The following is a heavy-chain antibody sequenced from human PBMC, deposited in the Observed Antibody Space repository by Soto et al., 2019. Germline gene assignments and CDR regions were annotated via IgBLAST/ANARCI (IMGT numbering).Heavy chain of an antibody. CDR2: IYHSGST. Sequence: QLQLQESGSGLLKPSQTLSLTCAVSGGSISSGGYCWTWIRQPPGKGLEWIGYIYHSGSTSYNVSLQSRVTIPVHRSKNQFSLKLSSVTAADTAVYYCVRGDYYSGMDVWGQGTTVTVSS. CDR1: GGSISSGGYC. CDR3: VRGDYYSGMDV. V-gene: IGHV4-30-2*01. J-gene: IGHJ6*02.